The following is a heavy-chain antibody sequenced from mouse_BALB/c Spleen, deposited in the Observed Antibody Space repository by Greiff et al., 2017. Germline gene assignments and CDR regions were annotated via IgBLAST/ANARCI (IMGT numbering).Heavy chain of an antibody. V-gene: IGHV1-20*02. CDR2: INPYNGDT. CDR1: GYSFTGYF. J-gene: IGHJ3*01. Sequence: VHVKQSGPELVKPGASVKISCKASGYSFTGYFMNWVMQSHGKSLEWIGRINPYNGDTFYNQKFKGKATLTVDKSSSTAHMELRSLASEDSAVYYCARNDGYFAYWGQGTLVTVSA. CDR3: ARNDGYFAY. D-gene: IGHD2-3*01.